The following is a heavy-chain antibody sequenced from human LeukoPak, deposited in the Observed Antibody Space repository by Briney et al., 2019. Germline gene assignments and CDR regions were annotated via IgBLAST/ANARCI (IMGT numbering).Heavy chain of an antibody. Sequence: GGSLRLSCAASGFIFNNYVMNWVRQAPGKGLEWVSSISGSGVHTYYADSVKGRFTISRDNSKNTLYLQMNSLRAGDTAVYYCAKDYAAGRPCYFDSWGQGTLVTVSS. J-gene: IGHJ4*02. D-gene: IGHD6-13*01. V-gene: IGHV3-23*01. CDR2: ISGSGVHT. CDR1: GFIFNNYV. CDR3: AKDYAAGRPCYFDS.